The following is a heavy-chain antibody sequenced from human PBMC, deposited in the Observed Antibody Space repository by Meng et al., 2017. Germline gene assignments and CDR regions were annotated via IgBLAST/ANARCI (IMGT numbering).Heavy chain of an antibody. J-gene: IGHJ4*02. Sequence: QITLKESGPPLVKPTQTLTLTCTFSGFSLTSSGVGVGWIRQPPGKALEWLALIHWSDEKRYSPSLNSRLAITKDNSKNQVVLTMTNMDPVDTATYYCAHRRDYSPGWNLGYWGQGTLVTVSS. V-gene: IGHV2-5*01. D-gene: IGHD2-15*01. CDR1: GFSLTSSGVG. CDR3: AHRRDYSPGWNLGY. CDR2: IHWSDEK.